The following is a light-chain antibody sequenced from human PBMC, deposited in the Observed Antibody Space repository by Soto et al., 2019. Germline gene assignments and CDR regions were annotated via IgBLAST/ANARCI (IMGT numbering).Light chain of an antibody. CDR2: AAS. CDR3: QKYNSDPFT. V-gene: IGKV1-27*01. J-gene: IGKJ4*01. CDR1: QGIAPY. Sequence: DVQMTQSPSSLSASVGDRVTITCRASQGIAPYLAWFQQKPGKVPKLLIYAASSLQSGVPSRFSGSGSGTDFTLTISSLQPEYVATHYCQKYNSDPFTFGGGTKVEIK.